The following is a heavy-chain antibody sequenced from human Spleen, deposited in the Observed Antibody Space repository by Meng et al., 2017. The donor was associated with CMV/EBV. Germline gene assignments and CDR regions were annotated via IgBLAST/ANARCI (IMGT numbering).Heavy chain of an antibody. D-gene: IGHD5-18*01. J-gene: IGHJ2*01. CDR2: INHSGST. V-gene: IGHV4-34*01. CDR1: GGSFSGYY. CDR3: ARGGYSYGRGWYFDL. Sequence: VYGGSFSGYYWSWIRQPPGKGLEWIGEINHSGSTNYNPSLKSRVTISVDTSKNQFSLKLSSVTAADTAVYYCARGGYSYGRGWYFDLWGRGTLVTV.